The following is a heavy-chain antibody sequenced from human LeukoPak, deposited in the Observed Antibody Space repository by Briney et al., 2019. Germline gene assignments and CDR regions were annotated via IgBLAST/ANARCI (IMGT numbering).Heavy chain of an antibody. J-gene: IGHJ6*02. D-gene: IGHD1-14*01. CDR3: AKVSGGGLYYDGMDV. CDR1: GFTFSSYA. V-gene: IGHV3-23*01. Sequence: GGSLRLSCAASGFTFSSYAMSWVRQAPGRGLEWISAVSSNGDSTYSADSVKGRFTISRDSSKNTLYLQMNSLRAEDTAVYYCAKVSGGGLYYDGMDVWGQGTTVTVSS. CDR2: VSSNGDST.